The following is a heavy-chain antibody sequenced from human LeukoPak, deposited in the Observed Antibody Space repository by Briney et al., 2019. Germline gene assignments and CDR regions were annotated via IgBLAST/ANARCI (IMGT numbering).Heavy chain of an antibody. D-gene: IGHD3-10*01. J-gene: IGHJ4*02. Sequence: ASVKVSCKASGYTFTSYYMHWVRQAPGQGLEWMGIINPSGGSTSYAQKFQGRVTITRDTSASTAYMELSSLRSEDTAVYYCARGRLSMVRGVTTSYLFDYWGQGTLVTVSS. CDR3: ARGRLSMVRGVTTSYLFDY. V-gene: IGHV1-46*01. CDR1: GYTFTSYY. CDR2: INPSGGST.